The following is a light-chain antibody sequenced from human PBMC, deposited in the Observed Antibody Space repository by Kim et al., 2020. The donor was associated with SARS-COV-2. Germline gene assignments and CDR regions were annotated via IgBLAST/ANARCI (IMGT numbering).Light chain of an antibody. Sequence: LSVSPGERATLSCRASQSVSNKLAWYQQKPGQAPRVLSYGASIRATGISARFSGSGSGTEFTLTISSLQSEDFAVYYCQQYNNWRSFGQGTKLEI. CDR1: QSVSNK. J-gene: IGKJ2*03. V-gene: IGKV3-15*01. CDR3: QQYNNWRS. CDR2: GAS.